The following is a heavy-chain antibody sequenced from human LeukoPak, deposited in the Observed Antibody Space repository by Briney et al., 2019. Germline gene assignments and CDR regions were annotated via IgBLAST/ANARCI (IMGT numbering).Heavy chain of an antibody. CDR1: GYTFTGYY. Sequence: ASVKVSCKASGYTFTGYYMHWVRQAPGQGLEWMGWINPNSGGKNYAQKFQGRVTMTRDTSISTAYMELSRLRSDDTAVYYCAREDAAAGTGSDYWGQGTLVTVSS. CDR2: INPNSGGK. V-gene: IGHV1-2*02. J-gene: IGHJ4*02. D-gene: IGHD6-13*01. CDR3: AREDAAAGTGSDY.